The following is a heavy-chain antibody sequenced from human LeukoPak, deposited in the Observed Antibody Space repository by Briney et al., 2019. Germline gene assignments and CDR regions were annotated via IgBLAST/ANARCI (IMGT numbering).Heavy chain of an antibody. V-gene: IGHV3-7*01. D-gene: IGHD6-13*01. CDR3: AREDRSNIAAAGTYYYYGMDV. CDR1: GFTFSNYW. Sequence: PGGSLRLSCAASGFTFSNYWMSWVRQAPGKGLEWVANIKEDGSDKYYVDSLMGRFTISRDNAKNSLYLQMSGLRAEDTALYYCAREDRSNIAAAGTYYYYGMDVWGQGTTVTVSS. CDR2: IKEDGSDK. J-gene: IGHJ6*02.